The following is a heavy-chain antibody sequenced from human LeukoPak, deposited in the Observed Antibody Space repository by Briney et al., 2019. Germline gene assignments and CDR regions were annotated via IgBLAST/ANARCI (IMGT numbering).Heavy chain of an antibody. J-gene: IGHJ4*02. CDR3: ARNRHTSSSAYFDY. D-gene: IGHD6-6*01. Sequence: GGSLRLSCEASGFTFSTYAMSWVRQAPGKGLEWVSGISGSTGNTYYADSVKGRFTISRDNSKNTLYLQMNSLRAEDTAVYYCARNRHTSSSAYFDYWGQGTLVTVSS. V-gene: IGHV3-23*01. CDR2: ISGSTGNT. CDR1: GFTFSTYA.